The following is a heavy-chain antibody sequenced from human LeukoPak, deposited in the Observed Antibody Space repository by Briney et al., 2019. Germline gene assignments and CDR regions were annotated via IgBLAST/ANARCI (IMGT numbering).Heavy chain of an antibody. J-gene: IGHJ4*02. Sequence: GGSLRLSCAASGFRFSSYAMSWVRRAPGKGLEWVSVISGDGGNTNYADSVKGRFTISRDNSKNTLYLQMNSLRAEDTAVYYCARQYYDYVWGSYRHMNYWGQGTLVTVSS. CDR2: ISGDGGNT. V-gene: IGHV3-23*01. D-gene: IGHD3-16*02. CDR1: GFRFSSYA. CDR3: ARQYYDYVWGSYRHMNY.